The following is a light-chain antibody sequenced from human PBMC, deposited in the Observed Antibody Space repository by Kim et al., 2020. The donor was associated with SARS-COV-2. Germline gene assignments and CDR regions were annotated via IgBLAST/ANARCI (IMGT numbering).Light chain of an antibody. V-gene: IGLV1-51*01. J-gene: IGLJ1*01. CDR1: GSNIGSNY. CDR2: DND. Sequence: QSVLTQPPSVSAAPGQKVTISCSGSGSNIGSNYVSWYQQIPGTAPKLLIYDNDQRPSGIPDRFSGSKSGTSATLGISGLQTGDEADYYCATWDASLSAGVFGTGTKVTVL. CDR3: ATWDASLSAGV.